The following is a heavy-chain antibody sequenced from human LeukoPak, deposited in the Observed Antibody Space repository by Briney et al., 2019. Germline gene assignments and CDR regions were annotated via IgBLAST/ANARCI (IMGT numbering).Heavy chain of an antibody. CDR3: AKGGYCSSTSCPFDY. D-gene: IGHD2-2*01. CDR2: ISGSGGST. V-gene: IGHV3-23*01. Sequence: TGGSLRLSCAASGFTFSSYAMSWVRQAPGKGLEWVSGISGSGGSTYYADSVKGRFTISRDNSKNTLYLQVNSLRGEDTAVYYCAKGGYCSSTSCPFDYWGQGTLVTVSS. CDR1: GFTFSSYA. J-gene: IGHJ4*02.